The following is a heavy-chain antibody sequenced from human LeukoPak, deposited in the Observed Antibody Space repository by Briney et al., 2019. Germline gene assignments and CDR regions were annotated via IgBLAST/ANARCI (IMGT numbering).Heavy chain of an antibody. CDR2: IYYSGST. Sequence: SETLSLTYTVSGGSISSYYWSWIRQPPGKGLEWIGYIYYSGSTNYNPSLKSRVTISVDTSKNQFSLKLSSVTAADTAVYYCARVRYTVTTQDFDPWGQGTLVTVSS. J-gene: IGHJ5*02. V-gene: IGHV4-59*01. D-gene: IGHD4-17*01. CDR1: GGSISSYY. CDR3: ARVRYTVTTQDFDP.